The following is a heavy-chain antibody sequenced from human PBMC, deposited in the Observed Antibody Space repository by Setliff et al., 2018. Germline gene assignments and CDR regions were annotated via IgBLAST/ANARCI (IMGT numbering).Heavy chain of an antibody. CDR1: GGSISNYY. V-gene: IGHV4-4*07. CDR3: AREQWLDPPGYYYMDV. D-gene: IGHD6-19*01. J-gene: IGHJ6*03. Sequence: SETLSLTCTVSGGSISNYYWSWIRQPAGKGLEWIGRIYTSGSTNYNPSLKSRVSISIDTSKNQFSLKLNSVTAADMAVYYCAREQWLDPPGYYYMDVWAKGTTVTVS. CDR2: IYTSGST.